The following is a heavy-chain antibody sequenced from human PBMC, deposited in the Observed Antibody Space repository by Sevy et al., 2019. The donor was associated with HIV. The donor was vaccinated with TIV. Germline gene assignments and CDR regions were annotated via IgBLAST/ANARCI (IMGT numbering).Heavy chain of an antibody. V-gene: IGHV3-9*01. Sequence: GGSLRLSCAASGFTFDDYAMHWVRQVPGKGLEWVSGISWNSNSIGYAAPVKGRVTISRDNAKKSRYLQMNSLRTEDSALYYCAKATDPDYDFWSGIDHYYYAMDVWGQGTTVTVSS. CDR1: GFTFDDYA. CDR2: ISWNSNSI. J-gene: IGHJ6*02. CDR3: AKATDPDYDFWSGIDHYYYAMDV. D-gene: IGHD3-3*01.